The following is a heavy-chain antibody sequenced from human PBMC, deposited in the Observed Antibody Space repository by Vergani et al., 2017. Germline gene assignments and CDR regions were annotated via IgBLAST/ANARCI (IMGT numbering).Heavy chain of an antibody. V-gene: IGHV3-30*02. D-gene: IGHD2/OR15-2a*01. CDR1: GFTLTTYG. J-gene: IGHJ6*02. CDR3: ANSVIAGNVGVAYFGMDV. Sequence: QVQLLQSGGGVVQPGGSLRLSCTLSGFTLTTYGIHWVRQAPGQGLEWVSFIRYDGSSEYYGDSVKGRFTISRDKSQNTVNLQMNSLRTEDTAVYFCANSVIAGNVGVAYFGMDVWGRGTTVTVSS. CDR2: IRYDGSSE.